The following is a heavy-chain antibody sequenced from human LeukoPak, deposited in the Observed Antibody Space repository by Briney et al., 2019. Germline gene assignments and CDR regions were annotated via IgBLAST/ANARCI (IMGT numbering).Heavy chain of an antibody. Sequence: AGGSLRLSCAASGFTFSNYAMHWVRQAPGKGLEWVSSISSSSSYIYYADSVKGRFTISRDNAKNSLYLQMNSLRAEDTAVYYCARSPISGNYLDYWGRGTLVTVSS. CDR1: GFTFSNYA. CDR3: ARSPISGNYLDY. CDR2: ISSSSSYI. V-gene: IGHV3-21*01. J-gene: IGHJ4*02.